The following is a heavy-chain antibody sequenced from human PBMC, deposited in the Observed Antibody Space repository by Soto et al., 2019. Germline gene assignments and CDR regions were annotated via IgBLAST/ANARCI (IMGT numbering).Heavy chain of an antibody. CDR2: ISGYNCDT. J-gene: IGHJ4*02. CDR1: GYTFNNYG. CDR3: ARDSGNFGVWPYFLDH. Sequence: QVQLVQSGAEVKKPGASVKVSCKASGYTFNNYGISWVRQARGQGLEWMGWISGYNCDTDYAHNFKGRLTMTTDTTTSTAYMELRSLTSDDTGVFFCARDSGNFGVWPYFLDHWGQGTLITVSS. V-gene: IGHV1-18*01. D-gene: IGHD2-8*01.